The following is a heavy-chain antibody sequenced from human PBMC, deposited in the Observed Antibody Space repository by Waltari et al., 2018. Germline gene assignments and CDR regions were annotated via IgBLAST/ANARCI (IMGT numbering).Heavy chain of an antibody. V-gene: IGHV3-33*01. D-gene: IGHD1-26*01. CDR3: AGGSGTYSPDY. CDR2: LWYDGSYK. J-gene: IGHJ4*02. CDR1: GFSISG. Sequence: QVQLVESGGGVVQPGRSLRLSCAASGFSISGMHWVRQAPGKGLEWVEFLWYDGSYKSDADSVKGRFTISRDNSKNTLYLKMNSLRAEDTAVYYCAGGSGTYSPDYWGQGTLVTVSS.